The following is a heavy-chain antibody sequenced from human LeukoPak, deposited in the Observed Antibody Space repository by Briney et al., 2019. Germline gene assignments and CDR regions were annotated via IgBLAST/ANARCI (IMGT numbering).Heavy chain of an antibody. CDR2: ISSSGSIT. D-gene: IGHD3-22*01. CDR1: GFTFSDYY. J-gene: IGHJ4*02. Sequence: PGGSLRLSCAASGFTFSDYYMSWIRQAPGKGLEWVSYISSSGSITYYADSVKGRFTISRDNAKNSLYLQMNSLRAEDTAVYYCARVSTMIAVVPWIDYWGQGTLVTVSS. CDR3: ARVSTMIAVVPWIDY. V-gene: IGHV3-11*04.